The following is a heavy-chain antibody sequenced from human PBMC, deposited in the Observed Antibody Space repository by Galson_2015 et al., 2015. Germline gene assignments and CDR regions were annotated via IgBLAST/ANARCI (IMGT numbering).Heavy chain of an antibody. J-gene: IGHJ6*02. CDR1: GFTFSIYA. Sequence: SLRLSCAASGFTFSIYAMSWVRQAPGKGLEWVSAIGRSGGSAYYADSVKGRFTISRDNSKNTLYLQMNSLTAEDTAVYYCANSRDYYYAMDVWDQGTAVTVSS. CDR3: ANSRDYYYAMDV. V-gene: IGHV3-23*01. CDR2: IGRSGGSA.